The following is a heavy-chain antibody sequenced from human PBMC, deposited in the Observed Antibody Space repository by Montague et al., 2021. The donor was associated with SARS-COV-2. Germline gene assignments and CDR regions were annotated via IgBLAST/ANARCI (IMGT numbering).Heavy chain of an antibody. CDR1: GFTFSSYD. V-gene: IGHV3-13*01. CDR3: ARGHHYYDSSGYLGAGYYYYMDV. J-gene: IGHJ6*03. Sequence: LRLSCAASGFTFSSYDMHWVRQATGKGLEWVSAIGTAGDTYYPGSVKGRFTISRANAKNSLYLQMNSLRAGDTAVYYCARGHHYYDSSGYLGAGYYYYMDVWGKGTTVTVSS. D-gene: IGHD3-22*01. CDR2: IGTAGDT.